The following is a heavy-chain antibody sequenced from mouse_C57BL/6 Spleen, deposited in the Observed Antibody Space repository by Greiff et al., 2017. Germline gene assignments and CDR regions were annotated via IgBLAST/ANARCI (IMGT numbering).Heavy chain of an antibody. CDR1: GYTFTSYW. CDR3: APCQNYAMDY. V-gene: IGHV1-55*01. J-gene: IGHJ4*01. D-gene: IGHD6-1*01. Sequence: QVQLQQPGAELVKPGASVKMSCKASGYTFTSYWITWVKQRPGQGLEWIGYIYPGSGSTNYNEKFKSTATLTVDTSSSTAYMQLSSLTSEDSAVYYCAPCQNYAMDYWGQGTSVTVSA. CDR2: IYPGSGST.